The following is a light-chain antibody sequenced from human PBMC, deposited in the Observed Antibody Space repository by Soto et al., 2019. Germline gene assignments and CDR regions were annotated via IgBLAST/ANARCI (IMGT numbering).Light chain of an antibody. J-gene: IGKJ4*01. Sequence: EVVRRQSPATLSVSAGECATLSCRASQGIGDTLAWYQHKPGQTPGLLIYDTSTRATGVPTRFSGSRSGAEFTLTISRLEPEDFAVYYCQQYSSSPLTFGGGTNVDI. V-gene: IGKV3D-15*02. CDR3: QQYSSSPLT. CDR2: DTS. CDR1: QGIGDT.